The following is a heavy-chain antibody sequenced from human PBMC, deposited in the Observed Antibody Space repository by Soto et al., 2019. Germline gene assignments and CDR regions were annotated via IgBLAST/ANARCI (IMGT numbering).Heavy chain of an antibody. V-gene: IGHV4-59*08. Sequence: SETLSLTCTVSGGSISSYYWSWIRQPPGKGLEWIGYIYYSGSTNYNPSLKSRVTISVDTSKNQFSLKLSSVTAADTAVYYCARQGGAYTRYYFGFWGQGTLVTGSS. J-gene: IGHJ4*02. CDR1: GGSISSYY. CDR2: IYYSGST. CDR3: ARQGGAYTRYYFGF. D-gene: IGHD3-16*01.